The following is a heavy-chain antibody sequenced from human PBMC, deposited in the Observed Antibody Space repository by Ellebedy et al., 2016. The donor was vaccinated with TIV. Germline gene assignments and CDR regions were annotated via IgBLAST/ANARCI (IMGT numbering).Heavy chain of an antibody. CDR3: VREMVAPGPYDYYYGMDV. V-gene: IGHV3-7*01. D-gene: IGHD5-12*01. Sequence: GGSLRLSCTASGFTLNKYWMTWVRQAPGKGLEWVANINEDGTNAHHADSVKGRITISRDDSKNTLYLQMNSLRGDDTAVYYCVREMVAPGPYDYYYGMDVWGQGTTVTVSS. J-gene: IGHJ6*02. CDR2: INEDGTNA. CDR1: GFTLNKYW.